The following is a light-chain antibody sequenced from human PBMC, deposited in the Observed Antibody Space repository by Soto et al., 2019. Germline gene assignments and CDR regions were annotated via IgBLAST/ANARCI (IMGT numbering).Light chain of an antibody. Sequence: DIQMTQSPSTLSASVGDRVTITCRASQSISSWLAWYQQKPGKAPKLLIYKASSLESGVPSRFSGSGSGTEFTLTISSRQPDDFATYYCQQYNSYLTFGGGTKVEIK. V-gene: IGKV1-5*03. CDR1: QSISSW. J-gene: IGKJ4*01. CDR2: KAS. CDR3: QQYNSYLT.